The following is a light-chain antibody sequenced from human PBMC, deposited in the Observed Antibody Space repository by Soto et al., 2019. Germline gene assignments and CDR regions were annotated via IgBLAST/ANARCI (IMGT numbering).Light chain of an antibody. J-gene: IGKJ4*01. CDR3: QQYNNWPLT. V-gene: IGKV3D-15*01. CDR1: QSVSSN. Sequence: EIVMTQSPATLSVSPGERATLSCRASQSVSSNLAWYQQKPGQAPRLLIYGASTRATGIPARFSGSGSGTEFTLDISSLQSEYFAVYYGQQYNNWPLTFGGGTKVEIK. CDR2: GAS.